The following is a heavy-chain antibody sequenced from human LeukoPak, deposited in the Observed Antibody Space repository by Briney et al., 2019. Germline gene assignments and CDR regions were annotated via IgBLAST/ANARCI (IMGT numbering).Heavy chain of an antibody. CDR1: GGSISSGGYS. D-gene: IGHD4-17*01. CDR2: IYHSGST. J-gene: IGHJ4*02. CDR3: ARSLTTHDYGDYYFDY. Sequence: PSGTLSLTCAVSGGSISSGGYSWSWIRQPPGTGLEWIGYIYHSGSTYYNPSLKSRVTISVDRSKNQFSLKLSSVTAADTAVYYCARSLTTHDYGDYYFDYWGQGTLVTVSS. V-gene: IGHV4-30-2*01.